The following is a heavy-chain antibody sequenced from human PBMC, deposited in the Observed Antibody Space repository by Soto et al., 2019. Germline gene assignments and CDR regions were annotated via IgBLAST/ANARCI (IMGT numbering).Heavy chain of an antibody. CDR3: AKHAGYDNNQYRHDAFDI. V-gene: IGHV3-23*01. CDR1: GLTFSSHA. CDR2: VSGTGGST. Sequence: EVPLLESGGGLAQPGRSLRLSCVASGLTFSSHAMSWVRQAPGKGLDWVSGVSGTGGSTYYADSVKGRFTISRDNSKNTLYLQMNSLRAEDTAVYYCAKHAGYDNNQYRHDAFDIWGQGTLVTVSS. J-gene: IGHJ3*02. D-gene: IGHD3-22*01.